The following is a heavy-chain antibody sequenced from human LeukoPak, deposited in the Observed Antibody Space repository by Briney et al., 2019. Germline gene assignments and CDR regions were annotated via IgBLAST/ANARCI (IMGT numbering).Heavy chain of an antibody. CDR2: IGVGFGNI. D-gene: IGHD2-21*01. V-gene: IGHV3-48*03. CDR3: ARETADCGGDCFDY. Sequence: GGSLRLSCAASGFTFSTYEFNWVRQAPGKGLEWVSYIGVGFGNIYYAESVRGRFTSSRDNAKNSVFLQLNSLSAEDTAVYYCARETADCGGDCFDYWGQGTLGTVSA. CDR1: GFTFSTYE. J-gene: IGHJ4*02.